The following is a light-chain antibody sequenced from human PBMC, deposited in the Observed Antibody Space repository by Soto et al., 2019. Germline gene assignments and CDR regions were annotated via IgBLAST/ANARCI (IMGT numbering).Light chain of an antibody. CDR1: QSVGSIY. CDR3: QQYNNWPPWT. J-gene: IGKJ1*01. Sequence: EIVLTQSPGTLSLSPGEGATLSCRASQSVGSIYLAWYQQKPGQAPRLLIYGASTRATGIPARFSGSGSGTEFTLTISSLQSEDFAVYYCQQYNNWPPWTFGQGTKVDIK. V-gene: IGKV3-15*01. CDR2: GAS.